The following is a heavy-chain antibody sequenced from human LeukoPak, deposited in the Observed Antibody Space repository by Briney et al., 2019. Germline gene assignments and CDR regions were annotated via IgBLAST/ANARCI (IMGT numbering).Heavy chain of an antibody. D-gene: IGHD3-10*01. CDR2: TYYRSKWYN. J-gene: IGHJ4*02. CDR1: GDSVSSNSAA. CDR3: ARGVVYGSGSYYNGVFY. V-gene: IGHV6-1*01. Sequence: SQTLSLTCAISGDSVSSNSAAWNWIRQSPSRGLEWLGRTYYRSKWYNDYAVSVKSRITINPDTSKNQFSLQLNSVTPEDTAVYYCARGVVYGSGSYYNGVFYWGQGTLVIVSS.